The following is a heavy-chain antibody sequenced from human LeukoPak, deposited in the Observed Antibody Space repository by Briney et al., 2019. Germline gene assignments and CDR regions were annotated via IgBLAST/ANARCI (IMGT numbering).Heavy chain of an antibody. Sequence: GASVNVSCKVSGYTFTVYYMHWVRQAPGQGLEWLGWINPNSGGTNYAQNFQGRVTMTRDTSISTAYMELSRLRSDDTAVYYCARDQGHGGNSWDYWGQGTLVTVSS. J-gene: IGHJ4*02. V-gene: IGHV1-2*02. CDR3: ARDQGHGGNSWDY. CDR1: GYTFTVYY. D-gene: IGHD4-23*01. CDR2: INPNSGGT.